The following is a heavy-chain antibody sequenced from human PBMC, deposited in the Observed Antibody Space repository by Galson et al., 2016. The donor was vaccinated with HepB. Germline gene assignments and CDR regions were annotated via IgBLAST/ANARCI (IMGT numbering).Heavy chain of an antibody. J-gene: IGHJ6*02. CDR2: ISGDGSST. V-gene: IGHV3-74*01. D-gene: IGHD2-15*01. CDR1: GFTFSNHW. CDR3: AKRMSYSYYYAMDI. Sequence: SLRLSCAASGFTFSNHWMHWVRQAPGKGLVWVSRISGDGSSTSYADSVKGRFTISRDNSKNTVYLQMNSLRGEDTALYYCAKRMSYSYYYAMDIWGQGTTVTVSS.